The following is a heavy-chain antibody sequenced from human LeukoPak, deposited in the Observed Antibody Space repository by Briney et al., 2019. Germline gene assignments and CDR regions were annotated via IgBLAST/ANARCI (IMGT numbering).Heavy chain of an antibody. CDR3: ARGEATVTPFDY. D-gene: IGHD4-11*01. Sequence: GASVKVSCKASGYTFTGYYMHWVRQAPGQGLEWMGWINPNSGGTSYAQKFQGRVTMTRDTSISTAYMELSRLRSDDTAVYYCARGEATVTPFDYWGQGTLVTVSS. J-gene: IGHJ4*02. CDR2: INPNSGGT. V-gene: IGHV1-2*02. CDR1: GYTFTGYY.